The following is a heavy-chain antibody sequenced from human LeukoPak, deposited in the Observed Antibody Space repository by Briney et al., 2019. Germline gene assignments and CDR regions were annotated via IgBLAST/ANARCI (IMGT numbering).Heavy chain of an antibody. CDR3: AGNYDFWSGYYGRNDY. CDR2: IYSSGST. J-gene: IGHJ4*02. D-gene: IGHD3-3*01. V-gene: IGHV4-61*02. Sequence: SETLSLTCTVSGGSISSGGYYWSWIRQPAGKGLEWIGRIYSSGSTNYKPSLKSRVTISVDTSKNQFSLKLSSVTAADMAVYYCAGNYDFWSGYYGRNDYWGQGTLVTVSS. CDR1: GGSISSGGYY.